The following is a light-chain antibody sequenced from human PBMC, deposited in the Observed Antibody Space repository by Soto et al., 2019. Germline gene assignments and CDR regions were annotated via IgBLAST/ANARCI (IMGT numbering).Light chain of an antibody. CDR2: DVS. V-gene: IGLV2-11*01. J-gene: IGLJ1*01. CDR3: CSFAGSYTFV. CDR1: SSDVGGSNH. Sequence: QSALTQPRSVSGSPGQSVTISCTGTSSDVGGSNHVSWYQHHPGKAPKFMIYDVSKRPSGVPDRFSGSKSGNTASLTISGLQAEDEADYYCCSFAGSYTFVFGTGTKLTVL.